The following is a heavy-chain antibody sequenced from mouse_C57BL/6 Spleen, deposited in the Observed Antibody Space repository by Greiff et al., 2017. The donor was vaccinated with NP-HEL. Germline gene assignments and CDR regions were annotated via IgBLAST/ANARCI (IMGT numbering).Heavy chain of an antibody. Sequence: QVQLQQSGAELVRPGSSVKLSCKASGYTFTSYWMHWVKQRPIQGLEWIGNIDPSDSETHYNQKFKDKATLTVDKSSSTAYMQLSSLTSEDSAVYYCARHGSSSPYAMDYWGQGTSVTVSS. CDR3: ARHGSSSPYAMDY. CDR1: GYTFTSYW. V-gene: IGHV1-52*01. J-gene: IGHJ4*01. D-gene: IGHD1-1*01. CDR2: IDPSDSET.